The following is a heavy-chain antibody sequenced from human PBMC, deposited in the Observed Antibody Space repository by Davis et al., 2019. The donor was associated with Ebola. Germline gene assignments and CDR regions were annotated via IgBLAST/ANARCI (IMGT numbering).Heavy chain of an antibody. J-gene: IGHJ6*04. V-gene: IGHV1-8*02. CDR3: AGCYGNFYYYGMEV. D-gene: IGHD4-11*01. Sequence: AASVKVSCKASGYTFTSYGINWVRQATGQGLEWMGWMNVNSGNTGYAQKFQGRVTMTRNTSISTAYMELSSLRSEDTAVYYCAGCYGNFYYYGMEVWGKGTTVTVAS. CDR2: MNVNSGNT. CDR1: GYTFTSYG.